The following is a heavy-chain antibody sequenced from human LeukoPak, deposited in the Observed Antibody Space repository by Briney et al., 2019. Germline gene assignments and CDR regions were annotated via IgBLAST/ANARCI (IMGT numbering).Heavy chain of an antibody. CDR3: TTDTGYYYGSGDP. CDR2: IKSKTDGGTT. V-gene: IGHV3-15*01. Sequence: GSLRLSCAASGFTFSSYAMSWVRQAPGKGLEWVGRIKSKTDGGTTDYAAPVKGRFTISRDDSKNTLYLQMNSLKTEDTAVYYCTTDTGYYYGSGDPWGQGTLVTVSS. J-gene: IGHJ5*02. D-gene: IGHD3-10*01. CDR1: GFTFSSYA.